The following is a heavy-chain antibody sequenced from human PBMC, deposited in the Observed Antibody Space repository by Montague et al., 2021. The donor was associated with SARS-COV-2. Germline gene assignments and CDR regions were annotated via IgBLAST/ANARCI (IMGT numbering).Heavy chain of an antibody. CDR1: GGSISSSSYY. J-gene: IGHJ5*02. V-gene: IGHV4-39*01. CDR3: ARHHPSITIFGVVTIGSWFDP. CDR2: IYYSGST. D-gene: IGHD3-3*01. Sequence: SETLSLTCTVSGGSISSSSYYWGWIRQPPGKGLEWIGSIYYSGSTYYNPSLKGRVTISADTSKNQFSLKLSSVTAADTAVYYCARHHPSITIFGVVTIGSWFDPWGQGTLVTVSS.